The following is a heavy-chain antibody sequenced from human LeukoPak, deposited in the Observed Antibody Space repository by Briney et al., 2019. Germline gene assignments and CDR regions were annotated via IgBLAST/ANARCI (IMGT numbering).Heavy chain of an antibody. J-gene: IGHJ5*02. Sequence: ASVKVSCKTSGYPFTTWEINWVRQAAGQGLESMGWVHPNGGSTAYAQKFQGRVTMTRDTSISTAYMELSGLTSDDTAVYFCARGPRNDPWGQGTLVTVSS. D-gene: IGHD1-14*01. V-gene: IGHV1-8*01. CDR1: GYPFTTWE. CDR2: VHPNGGST. CDR3: ARGPRNDP.